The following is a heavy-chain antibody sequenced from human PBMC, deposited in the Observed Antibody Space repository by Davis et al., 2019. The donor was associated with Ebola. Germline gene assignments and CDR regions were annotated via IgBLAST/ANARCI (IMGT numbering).Heavy chain of an antibody. CDR2: ISGSGGST. Sequence: GGSLRLSCAASGFTFSSYAMSWVRQAPGNGLQWVSGISGSGGSTYYADSVKGRFIISRDNSKNTLHLQMNSLRAEDTAVYYCARSGLSFGVVKYHYGMDVWGKGTTVTVSS. CDR3: ARSGLSFGVVKYHYGMDV. CDR1: GFTFSSYA. V-gene: IGHV3-23*01. D-gene: IGHD3-3*01. J-gene: IGHJ6*04.